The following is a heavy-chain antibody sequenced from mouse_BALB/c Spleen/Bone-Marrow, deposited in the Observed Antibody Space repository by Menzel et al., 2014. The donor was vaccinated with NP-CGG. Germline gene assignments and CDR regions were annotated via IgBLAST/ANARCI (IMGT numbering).Heavy chain of an antibody. J-gene: IGHJ3*01. CDR1: GYTFTNYY. CDR3: TTLGRFAY. D-gene: IGHD4-1*01. CDR2: TNPSNGGT. V-gene: IGHV1S81*02. Sequence: QVQLQQSGAELVKPGVSVQLSCKASGYTFTNYYMYWVKQRPGQDLEWIGETNPSNGGTNFNEKFKSKATLTVDKSSSTAYMQLSSLTSEDSAVYYCTTLGRFAYWGQGTLVTVSA.